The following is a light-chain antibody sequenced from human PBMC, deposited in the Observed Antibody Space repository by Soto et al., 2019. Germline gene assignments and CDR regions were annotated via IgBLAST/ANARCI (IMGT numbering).Light chain of an antibody. CDR2: EVN. Sequence: QSVLTQPASVSGSPGQSITISCPGTSSDVGGYNYVSWYQQHPGKAPKLMIYEVNNRPSGVSNRFSGSKSGSTASLTISGLQTEDEADYYCSSYTRTSTYVFGTGTKV. CDR1: SSDVGGYNY. J-gene: IGLJ1*01. CDR3: SSYTRTSTYV. V-gene: IGLV2-14*01.